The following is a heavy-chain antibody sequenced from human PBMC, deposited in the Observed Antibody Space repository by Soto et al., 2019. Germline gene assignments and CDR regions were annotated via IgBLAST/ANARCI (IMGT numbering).Heavy chain of an antibody. CDR3: AKDRSVWGNYRPAFDY. V-gene: IGHV4-30-4*01. CDR1: GDTVSSGDYY. CDR2: IYYSGST. D-gene: IGHD3-16*02. Sequence: SETLSLTCTVSGDTVSSGDYYWSWIRQPPGKGLEWVGYIYYSGSTNYNPSLKSRLTISLDTSKNQFSLKLNSVTAADTAVYYCAKDRSVWGNYRPAFDYWGQGTLVTVSS. J-gene: IGHJ4*02.